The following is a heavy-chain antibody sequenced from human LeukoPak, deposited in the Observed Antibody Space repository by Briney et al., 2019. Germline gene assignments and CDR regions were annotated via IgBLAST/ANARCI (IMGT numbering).Heavy chain of an antibody. Sequence: SETLSLTCTVSGGSIKSHYWSWLRQAPGKGLEWIAYMFYSGRAEYNPSIKSRVTISVDTSRNHVSLKVNSVTAADTVVYYCARRAGSLVYYFDSWGQGTLVSVSS. CDR3: ARRAGSLVYYFDS. CDR1: GGSIKSHY. CDR2: MFYSGRA. D-gene: IGHD3-10*01. J-gene: IGHJ4*02. V-gene: IGHV4-59*08.